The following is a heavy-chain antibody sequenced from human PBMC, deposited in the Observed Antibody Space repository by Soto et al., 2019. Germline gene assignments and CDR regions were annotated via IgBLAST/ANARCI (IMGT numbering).Heavy chain of an antibody. D-gene: IGHD3-10*01. Sequence: SETLSLTCTVSGGSISSYYWSWIRQPPGKGLEWIGYIYYSGSTNSNPSLKSRVTISVDTSKNQFSLKLSSVTAADTAVYYCARGQLLWFGELWGGMDVWGQGTTVTAP. CDR1: GGSISSYY. CDR2: IYYSGST. V-gene: IGHV4-59*01. CDR3: ARGQLLWFGELWGGMDV. J-gene: IGHJ6*02.